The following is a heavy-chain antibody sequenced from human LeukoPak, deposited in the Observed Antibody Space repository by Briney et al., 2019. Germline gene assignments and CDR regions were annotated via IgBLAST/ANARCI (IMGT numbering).Heavy chain of an antibody. D-gene: IGHD3-10*01. J-gene: IGHJ4*02. V-gene: IGHV4-34*01. CDR2: INHSGST. CDR1: GGSFSGYY. Sequence: SETLSLTCAVYGGSFSGYYWSWIRQPPGKGLEWIGEINHSGSTNYNPSLKSRVTISVDTSKNQFSLKLSSVTAADTAVYYCARGPRKGSGSYYSLFDYWGQGILVTVSS. CDR3: ARGPRKGSGSYYSLFDY.